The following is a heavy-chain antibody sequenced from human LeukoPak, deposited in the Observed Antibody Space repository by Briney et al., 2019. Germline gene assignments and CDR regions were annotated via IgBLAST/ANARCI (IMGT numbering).Heavy chain of an antibody. CDR1: GFTFSRHP. D-gene: IGHD6-13*01. CDR2: IVYDGSEK. Sequence: GGSLRLSCAASGFTFSRHPMHWVRQAPGKGLEWVAVIVYDGSEKYYKESVKGRFTISRDNSKNTLYLQMDSLRPEDTAVYYCARAGRDSSSWHPALHYYYYYYMDVWGKGTTVTISS. J-gene: IGHJ6*03. CDR3: ARAGRDSSSWHPALHYYYYYYMDV. V-gene: IGHV3-30*04.